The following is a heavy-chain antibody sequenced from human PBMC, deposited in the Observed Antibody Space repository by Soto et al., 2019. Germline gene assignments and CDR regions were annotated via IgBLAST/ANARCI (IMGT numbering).Heavy chain of an antibody. D-gene: IGHD2-8*02. CDR1: GGSVSSTQW. J-gene: IGHJ4*02. V-gene: IGHV4-4*02. CDR3: ARDKITGLFDD. Sequence: PSETLSLTCAVSGGSVSSTQWWTWVRQAPGKGLEWLGEIYHVGSAKYNPSLKSRVTISVDTSKNQFSLKLTSVTAADTAVYYCARDKITGLFDDWGQRTLVTVSS. CDR2: IYHVGSA.